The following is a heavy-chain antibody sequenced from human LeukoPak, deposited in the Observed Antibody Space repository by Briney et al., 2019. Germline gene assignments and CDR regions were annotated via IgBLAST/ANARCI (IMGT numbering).Heavy chain of an antibody. CDR2: ISSSSSYI. CDR3: AKAPGFAWIQLWYFDY. D-gene: IGHD5-18*01. V-gene: IGHV3-21*01. CDR1: GFTFSSCS. Sequence: PGGPLRLSCAASGFTFSSCSMNWVRQAPGKGLEWVSYISSSSSYIYYADSVKGRFTISRDNAKSSLYLQMNSLRAEDTAVYYCAKAPGFAWIQLWYFDYWGQGTLVTVSS. J-gene: IGHJ4*02.